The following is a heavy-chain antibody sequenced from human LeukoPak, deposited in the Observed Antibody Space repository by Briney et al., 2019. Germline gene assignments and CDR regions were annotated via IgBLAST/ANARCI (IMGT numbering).Heavy chain of an antibody. J-gene: IGHJ4*02. CDR3: AKDQTSFGTWQWLADY. CDR2: ISGSGGST. Sequence: GGSLRLSCAASGFTFSSYGMSWVRQAPGKGLEWVSAISGSGGSTYYADSVKGRFTISRDNSKNTLYLQMNSLRAEDTAVYYCAKDQTSFGTWQWLADYRGQGTLVTVSS. V-gene: IGHV3-23*01. CDR1: GFTFSSYG. D-gene: IGHD6-19*01.